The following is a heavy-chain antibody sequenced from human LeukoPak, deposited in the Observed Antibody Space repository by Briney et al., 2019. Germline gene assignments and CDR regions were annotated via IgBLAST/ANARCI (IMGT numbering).Heavy chain of an antibody. CDR2: ISYDGSNK. D-gene: IGHD6-6*01. CDR1: GFTFSSYA. CDR3: ARGGYSSSITLWYYYYMDV. J-gene: IGHJ6*03. Sequence: GGSLRLSRGASGFTFSSYAMHWVRQAPGKGLEWVAVISYDGSNKYYADSVKGRFTISRDNSKNTLYLQMNSLRAEDTAVYYCARGGYSSSITLWYYYYMDVWGKGTTVTVSS. V-gene: IGHV3-30*01.